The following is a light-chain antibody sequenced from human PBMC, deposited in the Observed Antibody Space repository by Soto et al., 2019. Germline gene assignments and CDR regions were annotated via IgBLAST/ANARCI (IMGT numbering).Light chain of an antibody. Sequence: IVMTQSPLSLSVTPGQPASISCKTSQSLLNSDGKTYLSWFLQKPGQPPQLLIYEVFNRFSGVSDRVSGSVSGTDFTLNISRVEAEDVGVYYCMQTAQFPFIFGPGTKVDIK. CDR1: QSLLNSDGKTY. CDR3: MQTAQFPFI. V-gene: IGKV2D-29*01. CDR2: EVF. J-gene: IGKJ3*01.